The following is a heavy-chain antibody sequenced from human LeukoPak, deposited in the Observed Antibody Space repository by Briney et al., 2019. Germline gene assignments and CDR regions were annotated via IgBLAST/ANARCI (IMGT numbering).Heavy chain of an antibody. Sequence: PGGSLRLSCAASGFTVSSNYMSWVRQAPGKGLEWVSVIYSGGSTYYADSVKGRFTISRDNSKNTLYLQMNSLRAEDTAVYYCAAPYDSSGYYVGNFDYWGQGTLVTVSS. CDR3: AAPYDSSGYYVGNFDY. V-gene: IGHV3-53*01. CDR1: GFTVSSNY. J-gene: IGHJ4*02. CDR2: IYSGGST. D-gene: IGHD3-22*01.